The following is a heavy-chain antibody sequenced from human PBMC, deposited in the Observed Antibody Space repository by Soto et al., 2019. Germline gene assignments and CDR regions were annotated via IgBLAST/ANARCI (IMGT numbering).Heavy chain of an antibody. CDR2: IYYSGST. J-gene: IGHJ4*02. Sequence: PSETLSLTCTVSGGSISSYYWTWIRQPPGKGLEWIGYIYYSGSTNYNPSLKSRVTISVATSKTQFSLKLSSVTAADTAVYYCARDIYFPPGFMEERPVLGTARFDYWGQGTLVTVSS. CDR1: GGSISSYY. V-gene: IGHV4-59*12. CDR3: ARDIYFPPGFMEERPVLGTARFDY. D-gene: IGHD1-1*01.